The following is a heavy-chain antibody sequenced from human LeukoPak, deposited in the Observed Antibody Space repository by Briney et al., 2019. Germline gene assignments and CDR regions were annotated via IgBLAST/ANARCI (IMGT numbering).Heavy chain of an antibody. CDR2: IIPIFGTA. CDR3: ARDGSYGTFDY. CDR1: GGTFSSYA. V-gene: IGHV1-69*06. D-gene: IGHD5-18*01. Sequence: SVKVSCKASGGTFSSYAISWVRQAPGQGLEWMGGIIPIFGTANYAQKFQGRVTITADKSTSIAYMELSSLRSEDTAVYYCARDGSYGTFDYWGQGTLVTVSS. J-gene: IGHJ4*02.